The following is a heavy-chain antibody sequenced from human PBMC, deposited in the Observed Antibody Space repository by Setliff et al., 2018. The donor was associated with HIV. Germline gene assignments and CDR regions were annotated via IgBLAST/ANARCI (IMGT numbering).Heavy chain of an antibody. D-gene: IGHD1-26*01. CDR1: GFTFRDHY. Sequence: GGSLRLSCAASGFTFRDHYMDWVRQTPGKGLEWVGRTGNKASSDTTQYAASVKGRFTISRDDSKNSVFLQMNSLKTEDTAMYYCTRSKWGSGFDYWGQGTLVTVSS. J-gene: IGHJ4*02. V-gene: IGHV3-72*01. CDR2: TGNKASSDTT. CDR3: TRSKWGSGFDY.